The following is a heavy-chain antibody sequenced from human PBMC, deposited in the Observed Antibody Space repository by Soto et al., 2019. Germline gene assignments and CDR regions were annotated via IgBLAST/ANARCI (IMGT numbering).Heavy chain of an antibody. CDR3: ARHPERRWFDP. V-gene: IGHV3-48*01. J-gene: IGHJ5*02. CDR2: ISSSSTI. Sequence: GGSLRLSCAASGFTFSSYSMNWVRQAPGKGLEWVSYISSSSTIYYADSVKGRFTISRDNAKNSLYLQMNSLRAEDTAVYYCARHPERRWFDPWGQGTLVTVSS. CDR1: GFTFSSYS. D-gene: IGHD1-1*01.